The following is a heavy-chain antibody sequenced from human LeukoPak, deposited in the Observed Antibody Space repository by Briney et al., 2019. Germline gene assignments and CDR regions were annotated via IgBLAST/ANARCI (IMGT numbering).Heavy chain of an antibody. CDR1: GFTFSSYG. CDR3: AKERDTAMVAIDY. Sequence: QAGGSLRLSCAASGFTFSSYGMHWVRQAPGKGLEWVAFIRYDGSNKYYADSVKGRFTISRDNSKNTLYLQMNSLRAGDTAVYYCAKERDTAMVAIDYWGQGTLVTVSS. J-gene: IGHJ4*02. D-gene: IGHD5-18*01. V-gene: IGHV3-30*02. CDR2: IRYDGSNK.